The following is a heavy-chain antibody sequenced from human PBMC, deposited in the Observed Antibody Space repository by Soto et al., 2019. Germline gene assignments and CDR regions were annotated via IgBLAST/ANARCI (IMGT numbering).Heavy chain of an antibody. CDR2: IKQDGSEK. CDR1: GFAFSGYW. J-gene: IGHJ4*02. Sequence: EVQLVESGGDLVQPGGSLRLSCAASGFAFSGYWMSWVRQAPGKGLEGVANIKQDGSEKYYVDSVKGRFTISRDNAKNSLYLQMNSLRVKDTAVYYCARATSVDAYWGQGTLVTISS. CDR3: ARATSVDAY. D-gene: IGHD5-12*01. V-gene: IGHV3-7*01.